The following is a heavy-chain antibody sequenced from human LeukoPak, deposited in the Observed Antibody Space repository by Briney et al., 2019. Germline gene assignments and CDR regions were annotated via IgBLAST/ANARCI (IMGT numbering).Heavy chain of an antibody. D-gene: IGHD2-2*01. J-gene: IGHJ4*02. Sequence: ASVKVSCKVSGYTLTELSMHWVRQAPGKGLEWMGGFDPEDGETIYAQKFQGRVTMTEDTSTDTAYMELSSLRSEDTAVYYCATGVRTPHYFDYWGQGTLVTVSS. CDR1: GYTLTELS. CDR2: FDPEDGET. V-gene: IGHV1-24*01. CDR3: ATGVRTPHYFDY.